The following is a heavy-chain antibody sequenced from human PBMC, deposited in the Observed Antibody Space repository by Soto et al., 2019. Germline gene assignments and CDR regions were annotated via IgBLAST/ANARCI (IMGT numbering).Heavy chain of an antibody. CDR1: GYTFTSYG. Sequence: ASVKVSCKASGYTFTSYGISWVRQAPGQGLEWMGWISAYNGNTNYAQKLQGRVTMTTDTSTSTAYMELRSLRSDDTAVYYCARGVTMVRGVIMGYYYYYMDVWGKGTTVTVSS. D-gene: IGHD3-10*01. CDR2: ISAYNGNT. V-gene: IGHV1-18*01. CDR3: ARGVTMVRGVIMGYYYYYMDV. J-gene: IGHJ6*03.